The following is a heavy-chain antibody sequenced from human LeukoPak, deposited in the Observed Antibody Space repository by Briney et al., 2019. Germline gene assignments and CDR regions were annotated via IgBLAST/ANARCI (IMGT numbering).Heavy chain of an antibody. V-gene: IGHV1-18*01. J-gene: IGHJ4*02. Sequence: PLASVKVSCKASGYTFTSYGISWVRQAPGQGLEWMGWISAYNGNTNYAQKLQGRVTMTTDTSTSTAYMELRSLRSDDTAVYYCAHVDSSGYLFDYWGQGTLVTVSS. CDR3: AHVDSSGYLFDY. CDR1: GYTFTSYG. D-gene: IGHD3-22*01. CDR2: ISAYNGNT.